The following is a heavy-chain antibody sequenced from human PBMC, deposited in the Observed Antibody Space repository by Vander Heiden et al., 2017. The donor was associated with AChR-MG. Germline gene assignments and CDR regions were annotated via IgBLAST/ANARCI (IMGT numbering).Heavy chain of an antibody. CDR3: ARARYSGSSMGMDV. J-gene: IGHJ6*02. CDR2: IYTSGST. Sequence: QVQLQESGPGLVKPSETLSLTCTVSGCSISSCDWSWSRQPAGKGLEWIGRIYTSGSTNYNPSLKSRVAMSVDTSKNQFSLKLSSVTAADTAVYYCARARYSGSSMGMDVWGQGTTVTVSS. D-gene: IGHD1-26*01. V-gene: IGHV4-4*07. CDR1: GCSISSCD.